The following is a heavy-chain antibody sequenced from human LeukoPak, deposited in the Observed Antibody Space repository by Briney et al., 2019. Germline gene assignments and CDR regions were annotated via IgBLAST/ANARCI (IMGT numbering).Heavy chain of an antibody. CDR3: AREPGGYCSSTSCYLYYFDY. CDR1: GYTFTSYG. Sequence: ASVKVSCKASGYTFTSYGISWVRQAPGQGLEWMGWISAYNGNTNYAQKLQGRVTMTTDTSTSTAYMELRSLRSDDTAVYYCAREPGGYCSSTSCYLYYFDYWGQGTLVTVSS. CDR2: ISAYNGNT. J-gene: IGHJ4*02. D-gene: IGHD2-2*01. V-gene: IGHV1-18*01.